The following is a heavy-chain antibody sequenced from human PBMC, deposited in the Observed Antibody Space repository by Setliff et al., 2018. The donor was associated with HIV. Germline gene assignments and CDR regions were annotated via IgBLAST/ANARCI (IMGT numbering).Heavy chain of an antibody. Sequence: PSETLSLTCAVYGGSFTNYFWSWIRQSPGKGLEWIGEINHSGRTKYNPSLKSRVTISVDTSKNQFSLHVSSVTAADTAIYYCARKERGGAFDIWGLGTKVTVSS. CDR2: INHSGRT. J-gene: IGHJ3*02. V-gene: IGHV4-34*01. CDR1: GGSFTNYF. CDR3: ARKERGGAFDI.